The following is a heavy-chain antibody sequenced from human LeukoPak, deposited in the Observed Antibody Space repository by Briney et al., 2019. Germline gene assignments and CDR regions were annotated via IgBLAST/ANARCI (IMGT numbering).Heavy chain of an antibody. D-gene: IGHD5-12*01. J-gene: IGHJ4*02. CDR2: ISISGDDT. CDR1: GFTVSSHG. CDR3: VGDAWGWLLSS. Sequence: GGSLRLSCEASGFTVSSHGMSWVRQAPGKGLEWVSAISISGDDTYYANSVKGRFAVSRDNSKNTLYLQIHSLNADDTAVYYCVGDAWGWLLSSWGQGTLVTVSS. V-gene: IGHV3-23*01.